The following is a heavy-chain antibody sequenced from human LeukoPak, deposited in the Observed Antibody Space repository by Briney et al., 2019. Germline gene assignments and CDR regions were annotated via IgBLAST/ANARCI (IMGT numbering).Heavy chain of an antibody. V-gene: IGHV4-39*01. D-gene: IGHD2-15*01. CDR2: IYYSGST. J-gene: IGHJ4*02. CDR3: AGLHCSGGRCYFDY. CDR1: GGSISSSSYY. Sequence: PSETLSLTCTVSGGSISSSSYYWGRIRQPPGKGLEWIGIIYYSGSTYYNPSLRSRVTISVDTSKNQFSLKLNSVTAADTAVYYCAGLHCSGGRCYFDYWGQGTLVTASS.